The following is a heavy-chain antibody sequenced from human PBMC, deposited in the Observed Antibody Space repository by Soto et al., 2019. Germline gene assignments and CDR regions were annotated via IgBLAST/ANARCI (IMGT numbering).Heavy chain of an antibody. J-gene: IGHJ5*02. CDR1: GGTFTNYV. D-gene: IGHD6-6*01. V-gene: IGHV1-69*01. CDR2: LIPIFGAA. Sequence: QVQLVQSGAEVRKPGSSVKVSCKISGGTFTNYVMSWLRQAPGQGLEWMGGLIPIFGAANLAQKFQGRVTITADESTSTVNMELISLTSEDTAVYYCARGRSSPNFDPWGQGTLVTVSS. CDR3: ARGRSSPNFDP.